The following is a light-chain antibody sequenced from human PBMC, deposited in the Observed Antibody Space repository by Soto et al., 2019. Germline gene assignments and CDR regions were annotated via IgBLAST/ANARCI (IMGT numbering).Light chain of an antibody. CDR2: SNN. Sequence: QSVLTQPPSASGTPGQRVTISCSGSSSNIGSNTVNWHQQLPGTAPKLLIYSNNQRPSGVPDRFSGSKSGTSASLAISGLQSEDEADYNCAAWDDSLNGYVFGTGTKLTVL. J-gene: IGLJ1*01. CDR3: AAWDDSLNGYV. V-gene: IGLV1-44*01. CDR1: SSNIGSNT.